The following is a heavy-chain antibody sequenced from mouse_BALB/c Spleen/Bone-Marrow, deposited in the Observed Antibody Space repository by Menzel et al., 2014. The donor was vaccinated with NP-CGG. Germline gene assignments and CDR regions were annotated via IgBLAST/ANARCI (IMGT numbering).Heavy chain of an antibody. V-gene: IGHV2-5*01. D-gene: IGHD3-1*01. CDR3: AKNWGYGYAMDY. Sequence: VKLQESGPGRVQPSQSLSITCTVSGFSLTSYGVHWVRQSPGKGLEWLGVIWRGGSTDYNAAFMSRLSITKDNSKSQVFFKMNSLQADDTAIYYCAKNWGYGYAMDYWGQGTSVTVSS. CDR1: GFSLTSYG. J-gene: IGHJ4*01. CDR2: IWRGGST.